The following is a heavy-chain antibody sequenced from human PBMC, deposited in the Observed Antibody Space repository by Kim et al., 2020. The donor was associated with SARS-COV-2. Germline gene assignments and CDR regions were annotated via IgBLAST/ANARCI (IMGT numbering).Heavy chain of an antibody. CDR3: ARVRETYCGGDCYPYWYFDL. CDR1: GFTVSSNY. D-gene: IGHD2-21*02. Sequence: GGSLRLSCAASGFTVSSNYMSWVRQAPGKGLEWVSVIYSGGSTYYADSVKGRFTISRDNSKNTLYLQMNSLRAEDTAVYYCARVRETYCGGDCYPYWYFDLWGRGTLVTVSS. V-gene: IGHV3-53*01. J-gene: IGHJ2*01. CDR2: IYSGGST.